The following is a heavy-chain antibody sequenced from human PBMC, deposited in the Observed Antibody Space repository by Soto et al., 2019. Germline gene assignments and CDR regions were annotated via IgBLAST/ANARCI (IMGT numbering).Heavy chain of an antibody. J-gene: IGHJ6*02. Sequence: QVQLVQSGAEVKKPGSSVKVSCKASGGTFSSYAISWVRQAPGQGLEWMGGIIPIFGTANYAQKCQGRVTITADESTSTAYMELSSLRSEDTAVYYCSRDSGGTTVALGMEVWGQGTKVTVSS. D-gene: IGHD4-17*01. V-gene: IGHV1-69*01. CDR1: GGTFSSYA. CDR3: SRDSGGTTVALGMEV. CDR2: IIPIFGTA.